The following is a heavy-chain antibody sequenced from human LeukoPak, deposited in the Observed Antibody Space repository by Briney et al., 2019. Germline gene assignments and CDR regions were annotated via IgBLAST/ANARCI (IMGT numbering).Heavy chain of an antibody. CDR1: GFTFSSYR. J-gene: IGHJ4*02. V-gene: IGHV3-48*01. D-gene: IGHD2-15*01. Sequence: GGSLRLSCAASGFTFSSYRMNWVRQAPGKGLEWVSYISSSSNTIYYADSVKGRFTISRDNAKNSLYLQMNSLRAEDTAVYYCARDSPGAATAVGDYWGQGTLVTVSS. CDR3: ARDSPGAATAVGDY. CDR2: ISSSSNTI.